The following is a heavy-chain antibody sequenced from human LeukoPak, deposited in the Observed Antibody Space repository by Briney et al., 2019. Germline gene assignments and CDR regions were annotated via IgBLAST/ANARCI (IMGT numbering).Heavy chain of an antibody. V-gene: IGHV4-4*02. CDR2: VYHGGTA. J-gene: IGHJ5*02. D-gene: IGHD3-10*01. CDR3: ARRGRYYGSGSYYNRDWFDP. Sequence: SETLSLTCAVSGGSISNTNWWNWVHQPPGKGLEWIGHVYHGGTANYNPSLKSRVTISVDTSKNQFSLKLSSVTAADTAVYYCARRGRYYGSGSYYNRDWFDPWGQGTLVTVSS. CDR1: GGSISNTNW.